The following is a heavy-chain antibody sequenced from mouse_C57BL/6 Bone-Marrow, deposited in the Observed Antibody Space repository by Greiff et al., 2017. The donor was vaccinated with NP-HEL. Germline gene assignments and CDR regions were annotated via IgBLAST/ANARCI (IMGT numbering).Heavy chain of an antibody. D-gene: IGHD2-10*01. V-gene: IGHV5-16*01. CDR3: ARSYYGNPFDY. CDR1: GFTFSDYY. J-gene: IGHJ2*01. Sequence: EVMLVESEGGLVQPGSSMKLSCTASGFTFSDYYMAWVRQVPEKGLEWVANINYDGSSTYYLDSLKSRFIISRDNAKNILYLQMSSLKSEDTATYYCARSYYGNPFDYWGQGTTLTVSS. CDR2: INYDGSST.